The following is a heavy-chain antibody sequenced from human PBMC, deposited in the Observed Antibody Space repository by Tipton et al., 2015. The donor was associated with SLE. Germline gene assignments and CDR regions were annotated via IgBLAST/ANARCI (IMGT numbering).Heavy chain of an antibody. V-gene: IGHV3-23*01. CDR2: ISGSGGST. D-gene: IGHD4-11*01. CDR1: GFTFSSYA. J-gene: IGHJ4*02. Sequence: SLRLSCAASGFTFSSYAMSWVRQAPGKGLEWVSAISGSGGSTYYADSVKGRFTISRDNSKNTLYLQMNSLRAEDTAVYYCARARAYDYISWYFDYWGQGTLVTVSS. CDR3: ARARAYDYISWYFDY.